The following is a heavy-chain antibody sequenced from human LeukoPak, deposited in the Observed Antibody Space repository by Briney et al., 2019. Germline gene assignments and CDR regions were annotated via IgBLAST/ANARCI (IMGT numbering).Heavy chain of an antibody. Sequence: PSEILSLTCTVSGGSISSYYWSWIRQPPGKGLEWIGYIYYSGSTNYNPSLKSRVTISVDTSKNQFSLKLSSVTAADTAVYYCARVGKGIAAAGTSWGQGTLVTVSS. CDR1: GGSISSYY. D-gene: IGHD6-13*01. CDR2: IYYSGST. V-gene: IGHV4-59*01. CDR3: ARVGKGIAAAGTS. J-gene: IGHJ4*02.